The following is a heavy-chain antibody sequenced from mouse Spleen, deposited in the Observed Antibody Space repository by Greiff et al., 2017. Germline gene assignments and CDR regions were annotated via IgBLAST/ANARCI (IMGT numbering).Heavy chain of an antibody. CDR3: ARRGYYDYDGVAY. Sequence: VQLQQSGAELVRPGTSVKVSCKASGYAFTNYLIEWVKQRPGQGLEWIGVINPGSGGTNYNEKFKGKATLTADKSSSTAYMQLSSLTSEDSAVYFCARRGYYDYDGVAYWGQGTLVTVSA. V-gene: IGHV1-54*01. D-gene: IGHD2-4*01. CDR1: GYAFTNYL. J-gene: IGHJ3*01. CDR2: INPGSGGT.